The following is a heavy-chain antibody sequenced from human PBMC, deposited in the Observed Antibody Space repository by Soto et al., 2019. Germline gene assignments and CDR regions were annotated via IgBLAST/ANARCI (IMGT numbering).Heavy chain of an antibody. Sequence: QVQMVESGGGVVQPGRSLRLSCAASGFTFSSYAMHWVRQAPGKGLEWVAVISYDEINKYFADSVKGRFTISRDNSKNTLYLQMNSLRAEDTAVYYCARVVVIAAALDYWGQGTLVTVSS. CDR3: ARVVVIAAALDY. J-gene: IGHJ4*02. V-gene: IGHV3-30-3*01. D-gene: IGHD2-15*01. CDR1: GFTFSSYA. CDR2: ISYDEINK.